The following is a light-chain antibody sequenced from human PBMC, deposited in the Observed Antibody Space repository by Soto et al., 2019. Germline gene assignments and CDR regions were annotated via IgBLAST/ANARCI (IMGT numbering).Light chain of an antibody. CDR2: GAS. Sequence: DIQMTQSPSAMSASVGDRVTITCRASQGIHKYLAWFQQKPGKVPKRLIYGASSLQSGVPSRFSGSGSGTEFTLTISSLQPEDFATYYSLQHNFYPPTFGQGTRLE. CDR3: LQHNFYPPT. CDR1: QGIHKY. V-gene: IGKV1-17*03. J-gene: IGKJ5*01.